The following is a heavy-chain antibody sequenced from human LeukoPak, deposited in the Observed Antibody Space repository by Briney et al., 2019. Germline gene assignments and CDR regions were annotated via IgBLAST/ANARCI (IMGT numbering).Heavy chain of an antibody. CDR2: INWNGGST. CDR3: ARDRSRYCSGGSCYSGDY. V-gene: IGHV3-20*04. Sequence: GGSLRLSCAASGFTFDDYGMSWVRQAPGKGLEWVSGINWNGGSTGYADSVKGRFTISRDNAKNSLYLQMNSLRPEDTAVYYCARDRSRYCSGGSCYSGDYWGQGTLVTVSS. D-gene: IGHD2-15*01. J-gene: IGHJ4*02. CDR1: GFTFDDYG.